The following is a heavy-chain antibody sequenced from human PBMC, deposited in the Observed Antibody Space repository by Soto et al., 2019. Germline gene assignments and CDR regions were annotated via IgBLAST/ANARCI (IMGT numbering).Heavy chain of an antibody. D-gene: IGHD3-22*01. CDR3: ARDYYDSSGYYPF. CDR2: MNPNSGNT. Sequence: ASVKVSYKASGGTFSSYAISWVRQAPGQGLEWMGWMNPNSGNTGYAQKFQGRVTMTRNTSISTAYMELSSLRSEDTAVYYCARDYYDSSGYYPFWGQGTLVTVSS. V-gene: IGHV1-8*02. J-gene: IGHJ4*02. CDR1: GGTFSSYA.